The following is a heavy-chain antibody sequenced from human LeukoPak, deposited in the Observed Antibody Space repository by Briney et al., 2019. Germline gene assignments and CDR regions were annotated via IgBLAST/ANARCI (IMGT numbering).Heavy chain of an antibody. Sequence: GGSLRLSCAASGFIFTKYDMHWVRHVTGRGLEWVSGIDRDGVTYYSDPVKGRFTMSRENGENSVYLQLNSLRAGDTAVYFCARENLEYGDYAIDYWGQGILVTVSS. D-gene: IGHD4-17*01. V-gene: IGHV3-13*01. CDR3: ARENLEYGDYAIDY. CDR1: GFIFTKYD. J-gene: IGHJ4*02. CDR2: IDRDGVT.